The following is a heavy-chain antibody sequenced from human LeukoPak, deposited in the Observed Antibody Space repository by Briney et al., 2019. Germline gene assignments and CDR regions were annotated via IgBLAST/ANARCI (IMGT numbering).Heavy chain of an antibody. D-gene: IGHD1-26*01. CDR1: GFTFSSYA. CDR2: ISGSGGST. J-gene: IGHJ4*02. CDR3: AKDDSGSFQFDY. Sequence: GGSLRLSCAASGFTFSSYAMSWVRQAPGKGLEWVSAISGSGGSTYYADSVKGRFTISRDNSKNTLYLQMNSLRAEDTTVYYCAKDDSGSFQFDYWGQGTLVTVSS. V-gene: IGHV3-23*01.